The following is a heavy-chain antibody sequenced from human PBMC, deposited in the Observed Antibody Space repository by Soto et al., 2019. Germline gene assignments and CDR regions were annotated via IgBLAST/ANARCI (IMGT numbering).Heavy chain of an antibody. CDR1: GFTFSSYA. CDR3: ATHDSSGYYPEY. D-gene: IGHD3-22*01. Sequence: QVQLVESGGGVVQPGRSLRLSCAASGFTFSSYAMHWVRQAPGKGLEWVAVISYDGSNKYYADSVKGRFTISRDNSKNSLYLQMNSLRAEDTAVYYCATHDSSGYYPEYWGQGTLVTVSS. CDR2: ISYDGSNK. J-gene: IGHJ4*02. V-gene: IGHV3-30-3*01.